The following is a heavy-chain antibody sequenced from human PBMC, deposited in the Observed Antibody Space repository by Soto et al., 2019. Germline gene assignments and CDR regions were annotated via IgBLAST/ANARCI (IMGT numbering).Heavy chain of an antibody. CDR3: ASSASPAAY. CDR2: INSGSTSV. Sequence: EVQLVESGGGLVQPGGSLRLSCVASGFIFNSYSMNWVRQAPGKGLEWISYINSGSTSVFYADSVKGRFTISRDNANNALYLQMNSLRAADTSVYYFASSASPAAYWGQRTLVTVSS. V-gene: IGHV3-48*01. J-gene: IGHJ4*02. CDR1: GFIFNSYS. D-gene: IGHD2-2*01.